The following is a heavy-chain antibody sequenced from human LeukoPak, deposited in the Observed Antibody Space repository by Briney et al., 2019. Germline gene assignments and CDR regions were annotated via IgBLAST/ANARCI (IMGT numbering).Heavy chain of an antibody. D-gene: IGHD1-1*01. J-gene: IGHJ6*02. CDR1: GYTFTSYN. V-gene: IGHV1-46*03. CDR2: IKASDVST. Sequence: ASVKVSCKASGYTFTSYNMHWVRQAPGQGLEWMGLIKASDVSTTYAQKFQGRVTMTEDTSTDTAYMELSSLRSEDTAVYFCAVSLTTGGYYGMDVWGQGTTVTVSS. CDR3: AVSLTTGGYYGMDV.